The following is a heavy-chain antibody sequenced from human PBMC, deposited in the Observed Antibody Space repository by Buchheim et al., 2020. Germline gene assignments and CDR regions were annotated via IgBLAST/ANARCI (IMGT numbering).Heavy chain of an antibody. J-gene: IGHJ6*02. CDR2: IYYSGST. CDR3: ARHITYYDFWSGYMDV. V-gene: IGHV4-59*08. CDR1: GGSISSYY. D-gene: IGHD3-3*01. Sequence: QVQLQESGPGLVKPSVTLSLTCTVSGGSISSYYWSWIRQPPGKGLEWIGYIYYSGSTNYNPSLKSRVTISVDTSKNQFSLKLSSVTAADTAVYYCARHITYYDFWSGYMDVWGQGTT.